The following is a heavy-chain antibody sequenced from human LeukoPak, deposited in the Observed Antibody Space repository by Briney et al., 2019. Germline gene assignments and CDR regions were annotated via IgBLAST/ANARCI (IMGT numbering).Heavy chain of an antibody. CDR2: ISYDGSNT. Sequence: GGSLRLSCAASGFNFSIYGMHWVRQAPGKGLEWVAVISYDGSNTYYADSVKGRFTVSRDNSKNTLYLQMNSLRAEDTAVYYCAKKPAGSTKVLFDYWGQGTLVTVSS. J-gene: IGHJ4*02. D-gene: IGHD3-10*01. CDR1: GFNFSIYG. V-gene: IGHV3-30*18. CDR3: AKKPAGSTKVLFDY.